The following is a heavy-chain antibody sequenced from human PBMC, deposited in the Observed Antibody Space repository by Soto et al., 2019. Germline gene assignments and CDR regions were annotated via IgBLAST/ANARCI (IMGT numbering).Heavy chain of an antibody. CDR1: GGTFSSYT. V-gene: IGHV1-69*02. CDR2: IIPILGIA. Sequence: QVQLVQSGAEVKKPGSSVKVSCKASGGTFSSYTISWVRQAPGQGLEWMGRIIPILGIATYAQKFQGRVTITADKSTSTAYRALSSLRPEDTAVYYCARGSPHDYGDCVFAFDICGQGTMVTVSS. CDR3: ARGSPHDYGDCVFAFDI. J-gene: IGHJ3*02. D-gene: IGHD4-17*01.